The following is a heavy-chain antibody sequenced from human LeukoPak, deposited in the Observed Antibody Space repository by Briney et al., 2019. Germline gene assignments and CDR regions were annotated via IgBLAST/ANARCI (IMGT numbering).Heavy chain of an antibody. V-gene: IGHV3-74*01. CDR2: ISSDGSST. CDR1: GFPFSVYW. CDR3: VRETGGDGYNY. D-gene: IGHD5-24*01. J-gene: IGHJ4*02. Sequence: PGGSLRLPCAASGFPFSVYWMHWVRQAPGKGLVWVSRISSDGSSTSYADSVKGRFTISRDNAKNTLYLEMNSLRAEDTAVYYCVRETGGDGYNYWGQGTLVTVSS.